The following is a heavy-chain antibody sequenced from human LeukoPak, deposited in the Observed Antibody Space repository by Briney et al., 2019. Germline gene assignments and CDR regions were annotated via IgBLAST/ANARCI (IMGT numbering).Heavy chain of an antibody. V-gene: IGHV4-59*11. J-gene: IGHJ4*02. CDR3: ATIKRGDIFGYFDF. D-gene: IGHD5-18*01. CDR2: LRDSVTT. CDR1: GGSITTHY. Sequence: SETLSLTCTVSGGSITTHYWSWIRQPPGKGLEWIAYLRDSVTTKDTPSLKSRVTLSADTSKNQYFLRLPSVTAADTAVYYCATIKRGDIFGYFDFWGQGILVTVSS.